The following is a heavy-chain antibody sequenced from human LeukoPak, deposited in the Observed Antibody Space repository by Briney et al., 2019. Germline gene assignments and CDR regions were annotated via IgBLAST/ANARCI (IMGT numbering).Heavy chain of an antibody. CDR1: GDSISTYY. J-gene: IGHJ4*02. V-gene: IGHV4-59*08. CDR2: MYYSGST. Sequence: PPETLSLTCTVSGDSISTYYWSWIRQPPGKGLEWIGYMYYSGSTNYNPSLKSRVTISLDTPKNQFSLKLSSATAADTAVYYCARHVWLQPFDYWGQGTLVTVSS. CDR3: ARHVWLQPFDY. D-gene: IGHD3-9*01.